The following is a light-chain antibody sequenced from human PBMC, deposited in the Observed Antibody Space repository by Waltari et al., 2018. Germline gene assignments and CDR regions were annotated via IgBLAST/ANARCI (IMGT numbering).Light chain of an antibody. CDR2: VNSDGSH. V-gene: IGLV4-69*01. CDR1: GESSANA. CDR3: QTWGMNIQV. J-gene: IGLJ3*02. Sequence: QLVLTPSPSASASLGASVKLTCTLTGESSANAIAWHQQQPEKGPSYLMNVNSDGSHDKADGIPERFSGSSAGAERYLIISRLQSDDEADYFCQTWGMNIQVFGGGTRLTVL.